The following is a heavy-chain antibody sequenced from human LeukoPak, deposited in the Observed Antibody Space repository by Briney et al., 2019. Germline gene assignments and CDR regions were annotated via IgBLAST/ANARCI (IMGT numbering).Heavy chain of an antibody. V-gene: IGHV4-34*01. CDR3: ARRRVVVVAATPRGYYYMDV. CDR1: GGSFSGYY. CDR2: INHSGST. D-gene: IGHD2-15*01. J-gene: IGHJ6*03. Sequence: SETLSLTCAVYGGSFSGYYCSWIRQPPGKGLEWIGEINHSGSTNYNPSLKSRVTISVDTSKNQFSLKLSSVTAADTAVYYCARRRVVVVAATPRGYYYMDVWGKGTTVTVSS.